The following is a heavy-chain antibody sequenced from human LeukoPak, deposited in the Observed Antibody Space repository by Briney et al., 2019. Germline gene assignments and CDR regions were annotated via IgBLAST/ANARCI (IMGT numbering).Heavy chain of an antibody. Sequence: ASVKASCKASGYTFTSYGISWVRQAPGQGLEWMGWISAYNGNTNYAQKLQGRVTMTTDTSTSTAYMELRSLRSDDTAVYYCSRYGSGSYYNEGWFDPWGQGTLVTVSS. D-gene: IGHD3-10*01. CDR1: GYTFTSYG. CDR2: ISAYNGNT. V-gene: IGHV1-18*04. CDR3: SRYGSGSYYNEGWFDP. J-gene: IGHJ5*02.